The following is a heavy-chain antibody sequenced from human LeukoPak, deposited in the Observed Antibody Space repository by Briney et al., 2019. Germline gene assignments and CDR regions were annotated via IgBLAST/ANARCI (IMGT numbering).Heavy chain of an antibody. CDR2: ISHAGSN. D-gene: IGHD4-11*01. Sequence: SETLSLTCAVSGGSFTGYYWSWIRQSPGKGLEWIGEISHAGSNTYNPPLKSRVIISLDTSKNHVSLSLSSLTAADTAVYYCARDMTTTPGAYDYWGQGALVTVSS. J-gene: IGHJ4*02. V-gene: IGHV4-34*01. CDR1: GGSFTGYY. CDR3: ARDMTTTPGAYDY.